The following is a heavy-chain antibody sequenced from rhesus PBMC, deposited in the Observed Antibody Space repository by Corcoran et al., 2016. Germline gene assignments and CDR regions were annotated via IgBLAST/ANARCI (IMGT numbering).Heavy chain of an antibody. CDR2: LDLVYGEI. D-gene: IGHD4-23*01. J-gene: IGHJ4*01. CDR1: GYTFTELS. CDR3: AKGATVTTSEWYFDY. Sequence: EVQLVQSGAEVKKPGASVKVSCKVSGYTFTELSMHWVRQAPGKGHGWMGGLDLVYGEIIHAEKYQGIVTMTEKTATDTAFMELSSLRSEDTAVYYCAKGATVTTSEWYFDYWGQGVLVTVSS. V-gene: IGHV1-156*01.